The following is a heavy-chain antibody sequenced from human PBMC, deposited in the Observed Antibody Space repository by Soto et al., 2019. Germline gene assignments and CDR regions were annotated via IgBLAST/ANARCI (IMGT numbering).Heavy chain of an antibody. Sequence: AAGGTCIDYGSRWIRQDPGKGLVWVSRINSDGSTTNYADSVKGRFTISRDNAKNTLYLQMNSLRAEDMAVYYCARGTYYGMGVRGQGPTVTVSS. V-gene: IGHV3-74*01. CDR3: ARGTYYGMGV. CDR1: GGTCIDYG. CDR2: INSDGSTT. J-gene: IGHJ6*02.